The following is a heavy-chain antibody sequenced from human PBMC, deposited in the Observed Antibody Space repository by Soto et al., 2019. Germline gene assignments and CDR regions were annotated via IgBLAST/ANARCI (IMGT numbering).Heavy chain of an antibody. J-gene: IGHJ4*02. CDR3: ARIQTYYYGSGSYYFDY. Sequence: ASVKVSCKASGYTFTSYGISWVRQAPGQGLEWMGWISAYNGNTNYAQKLQGRVTMTTDTSTSTAYMELRSLRSDDTAVYYCARIQTYYYGSGSYYFDYWGQGTLVTVSS. CDR2: ISAYNGNT. V-gene: IGHV1-18*01. D-gene: IGHD3-10*01. CDR1: GYTFTSYG.